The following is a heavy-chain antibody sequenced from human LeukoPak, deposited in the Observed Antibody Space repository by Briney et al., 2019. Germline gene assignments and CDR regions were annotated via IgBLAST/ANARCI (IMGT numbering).Heavy chain of an antibody. D-gene: IGHD1-1*01. CDR1: GFTFSSYW. Sequence: GGSLRLSCAASGFTFSSYWMHWVRQAPGKGLVWVSRINSDGGSTSYADSVKGRFTISRDISKNTLFLQMNSLTADDTAVYYCARDERWGQGTLVIVSS. J-gene: IGHJ4*02. V-gene: IGHV3-74*01. CDR2: INSDGGST. CDR3: ARDER.